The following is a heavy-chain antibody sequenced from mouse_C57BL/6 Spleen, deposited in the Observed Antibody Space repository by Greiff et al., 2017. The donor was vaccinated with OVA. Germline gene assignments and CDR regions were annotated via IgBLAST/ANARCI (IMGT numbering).Heavy chain of an antibody. CDR3: AELGAMDY. J-gene: IGHJ4*01. Sequence: VQLQESGPELVKPGASVKISCKASGYAFSSSWMNWVKQRPGKGLEWIGRIYPGDGDTNYNGKFKGKATLTADKSSSTAYMQLSSLTSEDSAVYFCAELGAMDYWGQGTSVTVSS. V-gene: IGHV1-82*01. D-gene: IGHD3-3*01. CDR1: GYAFSSSW. CDR2: IYPGDGDT.